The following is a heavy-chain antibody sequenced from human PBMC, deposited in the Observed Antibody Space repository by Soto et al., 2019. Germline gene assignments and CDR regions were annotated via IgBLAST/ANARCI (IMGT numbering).Heavy chain of an antibody. CDR2: ISSGGTNT. CDR3: VTGVYEIGGYYYDVFDH. D-gene: IGHD3-22*01. CDR1: GFTFSSYA. V-gene: IGHV3-23*01. Sequence: EVQLLESGGDLIQPGGSLRLSCVASGFTFSSYALSWVRQAPGQGLEWVSGISSGGTNTYYTDSVKGRFTVSRDDFKNTLYLQLDSLRAEDTAIYHCVTGVYEIGGYYYDVFDHWGQGTRVTVS. J-gene: IGHJ4*02.